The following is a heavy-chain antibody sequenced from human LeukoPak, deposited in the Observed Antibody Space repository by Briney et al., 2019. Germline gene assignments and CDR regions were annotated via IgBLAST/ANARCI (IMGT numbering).Heavy chain of an antibody. D-gene: IGHD3-22*01. J-gene: IGHJ4*02. V-gene: IGHV3-23*01. CDR2: ISACGSAT. CDR3: AKSHYYDSSGYVY. Sequence: QAGGSLRLSCAASGFIFSNYGMNWVRQAPGKGLEWVAAISACGSATSYADSVRGRFTISRDNSKSTTYLQMNSLRAEDTAVFYCAKSHYYDSSGYVYWGQGTLVTVSS. CDR1: GFIFSNYG.